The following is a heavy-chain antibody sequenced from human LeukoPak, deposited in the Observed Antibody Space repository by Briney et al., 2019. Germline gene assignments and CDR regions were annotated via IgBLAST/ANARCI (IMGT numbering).Heavy chain of an antibody. J-gene: IGHJ4*02. CDR1: GFTFSSYA. CDR3: AKGYSSSWYKFGY. V-gene: IGHV3-23*01. D-gene: IGHD6-13*01. Sequence: PGGSLRLSCVASGFTFSSYAMSWVRQAPGKGLEWVSAISGSGGSTYYADSVKGRFTISRDNSKNTLYLQMNSLRAEDTAVYYCAKGYSSSWYKFGYWGQGTLVTVSS. CDR2: ISGSGGST.